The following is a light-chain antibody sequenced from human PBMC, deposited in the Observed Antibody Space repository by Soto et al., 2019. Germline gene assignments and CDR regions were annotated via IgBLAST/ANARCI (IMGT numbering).Light chain of an antibody. CDR1: QSVTTY. V-gene: IGKV3-20*01. Sequence: DTVLTQYQATLSLSPGERATLSFRASQSVTTYLAWYQQKPGQAPRLLIYDASTRATGIPARFSGSGSGTDFTLTISSVEPEDFAVYYCQQYGSSPQFGQGTLLENK. CDR3: QQYGSSPQ. CDR2: DAS. J-gene: IGKJ5*01.